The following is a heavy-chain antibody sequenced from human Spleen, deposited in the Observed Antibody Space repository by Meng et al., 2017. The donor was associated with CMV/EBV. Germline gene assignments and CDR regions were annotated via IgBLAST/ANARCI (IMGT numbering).Heavy chain of an antibody. CDR2: IIPIFGTA. CDR3: AIWGAASPDYYYGMDV. Sequence: VKVSCKASGGTFSSYAISWVRQAPGQGLEWMGGIIPIFGTANYAQKFQGRVTITTDESTSTAYMELSSLRSEDTAVYYCAIWGAASPDYYYGMDVWGQGTTVTVSS. V-gene: IGHV1-69*05. D-gene: IGHD3-16*01. CDR1: GGTFSSYA. J-gene: IGHJ6*02.